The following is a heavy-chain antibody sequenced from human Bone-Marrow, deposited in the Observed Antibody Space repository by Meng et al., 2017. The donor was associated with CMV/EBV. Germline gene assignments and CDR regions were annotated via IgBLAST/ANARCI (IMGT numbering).Heavy chain of an antibody. CDR1: GYTFTGYY. Sequence: ASVKVSCKASGYTFTGYYMHWVRQAPGQGLEWMGWINPNSGGTNYAQKFQGRGTMTRDTSISTAYMELSRLRSDDTAVYYCARDRRYDFWSGYQTKAYYYYGMDVWGQGTTVTVSS. CDR3: ARDRRYDFWSGYQTKAYYYYGMDV. J-gene: IGHJ6*02. D-gene: IGHD3-3*01. V-gene: IGHV1-2*02. CDR2: INPNSGGT.